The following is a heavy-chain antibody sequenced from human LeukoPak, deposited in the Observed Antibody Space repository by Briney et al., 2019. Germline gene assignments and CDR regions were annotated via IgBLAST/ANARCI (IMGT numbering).Heavy chain of an antibody. CDR3: ARVVGASYRGYCDY. CDR2: ISGSGGST. Sequence: PGGSLRLSCAASGFTFSSYAINWVRQAPGKGLEWVSTISGSGGSTYYADSVKGRFTVSRDNSENTLYLQMNSPRAEDTAVYYCARVVGASYRGYCDYWGQGTLVTVSS. V-gene: IGHV3-23*01. D-gene: IGHD1-26*01. CDR1: GFTFSSYA. J-gene: IGHJ4*02.